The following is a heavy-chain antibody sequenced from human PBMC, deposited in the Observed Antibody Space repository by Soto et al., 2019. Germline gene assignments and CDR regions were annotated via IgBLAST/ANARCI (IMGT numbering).Heavy chain of an antibody. J-gene: IGHJ4*02. CDR3: ATGFLGLCTGGNCPLDY. D-gene: IGHD2-15*01. CDR2: IWYHGIDK. Sequence: QVQLVASGGGVVQPERSLRLSCAASGFTFSRQAMHWVRQAPGRGLEWVAVIWYHGIDKYYADSVKGRFTISRDNSKNTVYLQMNSLRGEDTAVYYCATGFLGLCTGGNCPLDYWGQGTLVTVSS. V-gene: IGHV3-33*01. CDR1: GFTFSRQA.